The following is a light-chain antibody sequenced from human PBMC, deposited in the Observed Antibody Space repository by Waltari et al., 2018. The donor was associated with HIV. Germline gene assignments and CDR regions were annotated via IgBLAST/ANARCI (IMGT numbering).Light chain of an antibody. CDR2: GKN. CDR1: SLSSYY. CDR3: NSRDTSGNHQV. J-gene: IGLJ2*01. Sequence: SSELTQDPAVSVALGQPVRITCQGDSLSSYYANRYQQKPGQAPVLVIYGKNTRPSGIPDRFSASSSGTTASLTISGAQAEDEADYYCNSRDTSGNHQVFGGGTTLTVL. V-gene: IGLV3-19*01.